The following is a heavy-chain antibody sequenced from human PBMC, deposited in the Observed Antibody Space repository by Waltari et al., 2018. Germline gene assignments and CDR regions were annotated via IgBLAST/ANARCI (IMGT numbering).Heavy chain of an antibody. V-gene: IGHV5-51*01. D-gene: IGHD3-10*01. Sequence: EVQLVQSGAEVKKPGESLKISCKGSGYSFTSYWIGWVRQMPGKGLEWMGIISPGDSETSNSPSFQGQVTISADKSISTAYLQWSSLKASDTAMYYCARSSGSWRGAFDYWGQGTLVTVSS. CDR2: ISPGDSET. J-gene: IGHJ4*02. CDR3: ARSSGSWRGAFDY. CDR1: GYSFTSYW.